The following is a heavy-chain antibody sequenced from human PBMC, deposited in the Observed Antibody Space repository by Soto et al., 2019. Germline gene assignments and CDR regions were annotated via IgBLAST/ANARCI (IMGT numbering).Heavy chain of an antibody. Sequence: EVQLLESGGGLVQPGGSLRLSCAGSGFTFSSYGMNWVRQAPGKGLEWVSGMSGSNGDTYYADSVKGRFTISRDNLKNALFLQMSSLRVEDTAVYYCAKVRIRGAAADRGYYGMDVWGQGTTVTVSS. CDR1: GFTFSSYG. J-gene: IGHJ6*02. CDR2: MSGSNGDT. CDR3: AKVRIRGAAADRGYYGMDV. D-gene: IGHD6-25*01. V-gene: IGHV3-23*01.